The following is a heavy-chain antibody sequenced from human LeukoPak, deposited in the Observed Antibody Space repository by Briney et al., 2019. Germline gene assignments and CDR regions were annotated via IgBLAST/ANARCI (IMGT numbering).Heavy chain of an antibody. Sequence: ASVKVSCKASGYTFTGYYMHWVRQAPGQGLEWMGWINPNSGGTNYAQKFQGRVTMTRDMSTSTVYMELSSLRSEDTAVYYCARVRSGIEGAFDIWGQGTMVTVSS. CDR3: ARVRSGIEGAFDI. CDR1: GYTFTGYY. CDR2: INPNSGGT. V-gene: IGHV1-2*02. D-gene: IGHD3-10*01. J-gene: IGHJ3*02.